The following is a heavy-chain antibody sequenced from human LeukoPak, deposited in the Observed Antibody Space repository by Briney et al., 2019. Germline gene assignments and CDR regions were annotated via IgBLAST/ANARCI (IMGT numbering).Heavy chain of an antibody. Sequence: GGSLRLSCAASGFSFSTYAMSWVRQAPGKGLEWVSAISGSGGSTYYADSVKGRFTTSRDNSKNTLYLQMNSLRAEDTAVYYCAKSKGDYYDSSGYYFNFDYWGQGTLVTVSS. V-gene: IGHV3-23*01. CDR3: AKSKGDYYDSSGYYFNFDY. J-gene: IGHJ4*02. CDR1: GFSFSTYA. D-gene: IGHD3-22*01. CDR2: ISGSGGST.